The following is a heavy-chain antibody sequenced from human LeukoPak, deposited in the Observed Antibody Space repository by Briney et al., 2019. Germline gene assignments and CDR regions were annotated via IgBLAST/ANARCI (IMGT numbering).Heavy chain of an antibody. V-gene: IGHV3-33*08. CDR3: ARAPWAAAGGVVY. D-gene: IGHD6-13*01. J-gene: IGHJ4*02. CDR2: TWYDGSNK. Sequence: GGSLRLSCAASGFTFSTFAMTWVRQAPGKGLEWVAVTWYDGSNKNYADSVKGRFTISRDNSKNTLYLQMNSLRAEDTAVYYCARAPWAAAGGVVYWGQGTLVTVSP. CDR1: GFTFSTFA.